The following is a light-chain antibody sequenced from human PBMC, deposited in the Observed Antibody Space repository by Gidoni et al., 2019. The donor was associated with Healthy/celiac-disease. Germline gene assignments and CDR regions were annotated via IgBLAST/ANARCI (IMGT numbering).Light chain of an antibody. Sequence: EIVMTQSPATLSGSPGERATLSCRASQSGSSKLAWYQQKPGQAPRLLIYGASTRATVIPARFSGSGSGTEFTLTISSLQSEDFAVYYCQQYNNWPLTFGGXTKVEIK. V-gene: IGKV3-15*01. CDR2: GAS. CDR3: QQYNNWPLT. CDR1: QSGSSK. J-gene: IGKJ4*01.